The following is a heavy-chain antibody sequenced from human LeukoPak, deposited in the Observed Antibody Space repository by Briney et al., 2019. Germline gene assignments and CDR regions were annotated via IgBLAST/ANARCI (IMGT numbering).Heavy chain of an antibody. Sequence: SETLSLTCTVSGGSFSSYYWSWIRQPAGKGLEWIGRFYTGGSTNYNPSLKSRVTMSVDTSKNQFSLKLSSVTAADTAVYYCAKDYLELNVDTAMGSFDYWGQGTLVTVSS. CDR1: GGSFSSYY. CDR3: AKDYLELNVDTAMGSFDY. CDR2: FYTGGST. V-gene: IGHV4-4*07. J-gene: IGHJ4*02. D-gene: IGHD5-18*01.